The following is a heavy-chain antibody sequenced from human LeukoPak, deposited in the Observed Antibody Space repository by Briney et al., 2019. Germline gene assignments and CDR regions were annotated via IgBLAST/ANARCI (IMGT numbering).Heavy chain of an antibody. Sequence: PGRSLRLSCAASGFTFDDYAMHWVRQAPGKGLEWVSGISWNSGSIGYADSVKGRFTISRDNAKNSLYLQMNSLRAEDTAVYYCALSRGPFDYWGQGTLVTVSS. D-gene: IGHD2-2*01. V-gene: IGHV3-9*01. CDR2: ISWNSGSI. J-gene: IGHJ4*02. CDR3: ALSRGPFDY. CDR1: GFTFDDYA.